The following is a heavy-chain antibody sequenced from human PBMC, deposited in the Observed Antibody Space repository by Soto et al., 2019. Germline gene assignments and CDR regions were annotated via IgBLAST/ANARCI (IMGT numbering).Heavy chain of an antibody. D-gene: IGHD3-22*01. CDR3: ARDREYYYDSSGNYYYHYGMDV. J-gene: IGHJ6*02. CDR1: GYTFTNYG. V-gene: IGHV1-18*04. Sequence: QVQLVESGAEVKKPGASVKVSWKACGYTFTNYGSSWVRQAPGQGLEWMGWISGYNGNTKYAQKFQGRVTMTTDTPTNTAYMELRSLRSDDTAVYYCARDREYYYDSSGNYYYHYGMDVWGQGTTVTVS. CDR2: ISGYNGNT.